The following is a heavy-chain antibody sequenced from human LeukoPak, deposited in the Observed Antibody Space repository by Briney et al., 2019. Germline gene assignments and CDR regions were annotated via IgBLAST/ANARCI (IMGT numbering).Heavy chain of an antibody. CDR3: AKDHYWSIDY. V-gene: IGHV3-74*01. J-gene: IGHJ4*02. Sequence: GGSVRLSCAASGFDFSSNWMHWVRHAPGQGLVWVSRIKGDGISTNYADSVKGRFTISRDIAKNTLYLQMNSLRAEDTGVYYCAKDHYWSIDYWGRGTLVTVSS. CDR2: IKGDGIST. D-gene: IGHD3-3*01. CDR1: GFDFSSNW.